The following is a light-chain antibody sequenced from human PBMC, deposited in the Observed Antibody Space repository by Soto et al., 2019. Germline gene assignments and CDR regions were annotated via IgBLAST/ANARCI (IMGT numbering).Light chain of an antibody. V-gene: IGKV3D-15*02. Sequence: EVVMRQSPATLSVSPVEVATLSCRASQGIGDTLAWYQHKPGQTPRLLIYDTSNRAPGIPDRFSGSGSGTDFTLTISRLESEDFAVYYCQKYGNSLWKCGQGNKGDIK. CDR1: QGIGDT. J-gene: IGKJ1*01. CDR2: DTS. CDR3: QKYGNSLWK.